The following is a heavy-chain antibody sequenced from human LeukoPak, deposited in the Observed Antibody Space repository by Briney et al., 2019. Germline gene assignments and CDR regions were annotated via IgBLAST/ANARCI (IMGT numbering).Heavy chain of an antibody. Sequence: GGSLRLSCAASGFTFSSYPMHWVRQAPGKGLEWVANIKLDGSEQYYMDSVKGRFTISRDNGKNLLYLQMNSLRAEDTAVYYCAAPGGYDSSGYYYGFDYWGQGTLVTVSS. J-gene: IGHJ4*02. CDR1: GFTFSSYP. D-gene: IGHD3-22*01. V-gene: IGHV3-7*03. CDR3: AAPGGYDSSGYYYGFDY. CDR2: IKLDGSEQ.